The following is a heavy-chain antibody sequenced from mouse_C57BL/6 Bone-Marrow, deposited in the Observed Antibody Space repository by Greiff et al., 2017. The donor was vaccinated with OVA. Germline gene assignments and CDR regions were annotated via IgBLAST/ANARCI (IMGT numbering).Heavy chain of an antibody. J-gene: IGHJ1*03. CDR1: GFTFTDYY. CDR2: IRNKANGYTT. V-gene: IGHV7-3*01. D-gene: IGHD1-1*01. Sequence: EVKVEESGGGLVQPGGSLSLSCAASGFTFTDYYMSWVRQPPGKALEWLGFIRNKANGYTTEYSASVKGRFTISRDNSQSILYLQMNALRAEDSATYYCARYIPTTVVADWYFDVWGTGTTVTVSS. CDR3: ARYIPTTVVADWYFDV.